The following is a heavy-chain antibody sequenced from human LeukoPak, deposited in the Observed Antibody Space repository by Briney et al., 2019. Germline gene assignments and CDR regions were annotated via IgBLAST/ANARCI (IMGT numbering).Heavy chain of an antibody. V-gene: IGHV1-18*01. Sequence: AASVKVSCKASGYTFTSYGISWVRQAPGQGREWMGWISAYNGNTNYAQKLQGRVTMTTDTSTSTAYMELRSLRSDDTAVYYCARGGSPSMVRGPYYYYYYYMDVWGKGTTVTISS. CDR3: ARGGSPSMVRGPYYYYYYYMDV. J-gene: IGHJ6*03. CDR1: GYTFTSYG. CDR2: ISAYNGNT. D-gene: IGHD3-10*01.